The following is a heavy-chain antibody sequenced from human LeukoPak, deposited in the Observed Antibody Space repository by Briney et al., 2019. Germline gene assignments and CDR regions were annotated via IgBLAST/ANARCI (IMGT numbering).Heavy chain of an antibody. CDR3: ARGRVYCSSVICSVDY. J-gene: IGHJ4*02. Sequence: PGGSLRLSCTASGFTFGDYAMSWFRQARGKGLAWVGFIRSKAYGRTTENAASVKGRFTISRDDSKSIAYLQMNSLKTEDTAVYYCARGRVYCSSVICSVDYWGQGILVTVSS. D-gene: IGHD2-2*01. CDR1: GFTFGDYA. V-gene: IGHV3-49*03. CDR2: IRSKAYGRTT.